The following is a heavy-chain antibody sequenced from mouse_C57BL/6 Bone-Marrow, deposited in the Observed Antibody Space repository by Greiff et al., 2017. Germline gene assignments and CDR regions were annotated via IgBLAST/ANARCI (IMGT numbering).Heavy chain of an antibody. D-gene: IGHD1-1*02. J-gene: IGHJ1*03. CDR1: GYTFTSYW. Sequence: QVQLQQPGAELVKPGASVKLSCKASGYTFTSYWMHWVKQRPGQGLEWIGMIHPNSGSTNYNEKFKSKATLTVDKSSSTAYMQLSSLTSEDSAVYYCARWYGGYWYFEVWGTGTTVTVSS. CDR2: IHPNSGST. V-gene: IGHV1-64*01. CDR3: ARWYGGYWYFEV.